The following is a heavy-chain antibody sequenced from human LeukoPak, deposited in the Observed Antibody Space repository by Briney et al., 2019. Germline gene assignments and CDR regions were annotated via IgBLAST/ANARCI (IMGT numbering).Heavy chain of an antibody. Sequence: PGGSLRLSCAASGFTFSSYAMSWVRQAPGKGLEWVSAISGSGGSTYYADSVKGRFTISRDNSKNTLYLQMNSLRAEDTAAYYCAKGKDIVVVPAAYFDYWGQGTLVTVSS. D-gene: IGHD2-2*01. J-gene: IGHJ4*02. V-gene: IGHV3-23*01. CDR2: ISGSGGST. CDR1: GFTFSSYA. CDR3: AKGKDIVVVPAAYFDY.